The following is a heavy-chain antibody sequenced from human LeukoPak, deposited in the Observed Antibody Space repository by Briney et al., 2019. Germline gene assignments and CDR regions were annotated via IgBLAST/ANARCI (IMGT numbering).Heavy chain of an antibody. CDR2: IYYSGST. Sequence: SETLSLTCTVSGGSISSSSYYWGWIRQPPGKGLEWIGSIYYSGSTYYNPSLKSRVTISVDASKNQFSLKLSSVTAADTAVYYCARRSISWYTGLYGMDVWGQGTTVTVSS. CDR1: GGSISSSSYY. J-gene: IGHJ6*02. D-gene: IGHD6-13*01. CDR3: ARRSISWYTGLYGMDV. V-gene: IGHV4-39*01.